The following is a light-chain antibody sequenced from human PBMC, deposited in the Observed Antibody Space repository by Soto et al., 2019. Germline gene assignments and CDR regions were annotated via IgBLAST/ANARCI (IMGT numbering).Light chain of an antibody. V-gene: IGKV1-12*01. CDR3: QQSKSFPWT. CDR1: QSISTW. CDR2: TAS. J-gene: IGKJ1*01. Sequence: DIQMTQSPSSVSASVGDRVTITCRASQSISTWLAWYQQKPGTAPNILIFTASYLQSGVPSRFSGSGSGTDCTLTINGLQPEDFATYYCQQSKSFPWTLGQGTKVDIK.